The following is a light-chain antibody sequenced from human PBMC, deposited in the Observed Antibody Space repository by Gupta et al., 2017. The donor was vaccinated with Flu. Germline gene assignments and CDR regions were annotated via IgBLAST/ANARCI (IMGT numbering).Light chain of an antibody. CDR1: QSVLYSPNKRNY. CDR3: QQNHSIPWT. J-gene: IGKJ1*01. CDR2: WAS. V-gene: IGKV4-1*01. Sequence: DIVMTQSPDSLTVSLGERATINCKSSQSVLYSPNKRNYLAWYQQKAGQPPKLLIYWASTRESGVPDRFSGSGYGTDFNLTISSLQAEDVAVYYCQQNHSIPWTFGQGTKGEIK.